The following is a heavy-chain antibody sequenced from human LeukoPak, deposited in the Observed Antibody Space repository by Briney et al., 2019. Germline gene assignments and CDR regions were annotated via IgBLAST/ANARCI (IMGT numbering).Heavy chain of an antibody. CDR3: ARVYGSGTSRGFDP. CDR2: IYYSGST. Sequence: PSETLSLPCTVSGGSISSGDYYWSWIRQPPGKGLEWIGYIYYSGSTYYNPSLKSRVTISVDTSKNQFSLKLSSVTAADTAVYYCARVYGSGTSRGFDPWGQGTLVTVSS. V-gene: IGHV4-30-4*08. CDR1: GGSISSGDYY. D-gene: IGHD3-10*01. J-gene: IGHJ5*02.